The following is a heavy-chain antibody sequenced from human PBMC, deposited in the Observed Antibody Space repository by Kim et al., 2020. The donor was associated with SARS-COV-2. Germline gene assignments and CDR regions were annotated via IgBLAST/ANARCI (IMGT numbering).Heavy chain of an antibody. Sequence: GRVTMTRDTSTSTVYMELSSLRSEDTAVYYCARDRALWFGELSPGVDFDYWGQGTLVTVSS. D-gene: IGHD3-10*01. V-gene: IGHV1-46*01. J-gene: IGHJ4*02. CDR3: ARDRALWFGELSPGVDFDY.